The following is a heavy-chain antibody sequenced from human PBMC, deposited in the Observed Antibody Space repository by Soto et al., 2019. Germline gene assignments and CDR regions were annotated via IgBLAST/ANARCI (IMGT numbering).Heavy chain of an antibody. CDR2: IYYSGST. CDR3: ARDGGSGWYGDFDY. D-gene: IGHD6-19*01. Sequence: LALTCTVSGGSISSYYWGLIRQPPGKGLEWIGHIYYSGSTNYNPSLKSRVTISVDTSKNQFSLKLSSVTAADTAVYYCARDGGSGWYGDFDYWGQGTLVTVSS. CDR1: GGSISSYY. V-gene: IGHV4-59*01. J-gene: IGHJ4*02.